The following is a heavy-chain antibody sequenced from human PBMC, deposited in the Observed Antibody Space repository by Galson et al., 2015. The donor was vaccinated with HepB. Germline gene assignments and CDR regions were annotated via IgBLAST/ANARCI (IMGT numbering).Heavy chain of an antibody. J-gene: IGHJ1*01. V-gene: IGHV3-21*01. CDR1: GFTFRSYS. CDR3: ARSSGGWNEVRYFHH. CDR2: ISPSRNFI. D-gene: IGHD6-19*01. Sequence: SLRLSCAASGFTFRSYSMNWVRQAPGKGLEWVSFISPSRNFIYYADSARGRFTISRDNAENSLYLQMNSLRVEDTAVYYCARSSGGWNEVRYFHHWGPGTLVTVSS.